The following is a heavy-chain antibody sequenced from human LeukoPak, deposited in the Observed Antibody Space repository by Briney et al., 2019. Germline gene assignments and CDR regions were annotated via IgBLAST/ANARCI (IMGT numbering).Heavy chain of an antibody. D-gene: IGHD2-21*01. Sequence: SETLSLTCAAYGXSFSGYYWSWIRQPPGKGLEWIGEINHSGSTNYNPSLKSRVTISVDTSKNQFSLKLSSVTAADTAVYYCARANCGGSTCYSDYWGQGTLVTVSS. J-gene: IGHJ4*02. V-gene: IGHV4-34*01. CDR3: ARANCGGSTCYSDY. CDR1: GXSFSGYY. CDR2: INHSGST.